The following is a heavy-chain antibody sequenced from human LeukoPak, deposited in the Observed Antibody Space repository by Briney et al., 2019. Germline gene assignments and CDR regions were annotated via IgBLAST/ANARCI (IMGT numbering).Heavy chain of an antibody. J-gene: IGHJ6*02. CDR3: ARDPDEHSGYDLYGMDV. CDR1: GGTFSSYA. V-gene: IGHV1-69*13. D-gene: IGHD5-12*01. Sequence: SVKVSCKASGGTFSSYAISWVRQAPGQGLEWMGGIIPIFGTANYAQKFQGRVTITADESTSTAYMELSSLRSEDTAVYYCARDPDEHSGYDLYGMDVWGQGTTVTVSS. CDR2: IIPIFGTA.